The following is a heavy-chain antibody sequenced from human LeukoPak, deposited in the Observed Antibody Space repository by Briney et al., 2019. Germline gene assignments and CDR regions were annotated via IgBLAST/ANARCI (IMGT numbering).Heavy chain of an antibody. V-gene: IGHV4-34*01. Sequence: SETLSLTCTVYGGSFSSSYWSWIRQPPGRGLEWIGEVSHSGSTKYNPSLKSRVTISVDTSKDQFSLKLTSVTAADTAVYYCARRLRRGLLPDAFDIWGQGTMVTVSS. D-gene: IGHD1-26*01. J-gene: IGHJ3*02. CDR2: VSHSGST. CDR1: GGSFSSSY. CDR3: ARRLRRGLLPDAFDI.